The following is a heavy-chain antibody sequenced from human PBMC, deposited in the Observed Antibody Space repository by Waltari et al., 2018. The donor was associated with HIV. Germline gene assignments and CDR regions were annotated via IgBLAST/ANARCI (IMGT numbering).Heavy chain of an antibody. CDR3: ARGGHCSGISCYTGDYSYGLDV. CDR1: GFTFSSYW. Sequence: EVQLVESGGGLVQPGGSLRLSCAASGFTFSSYWIHWVRQAPGKGLVWCSRIDTGGGNTSYADSGKGRLTSSRDKTKKRRYLQMNSLRAEDTAVYYCARGGHCSGISCYTGDYSYGLDVWGQGTTVTVSS. J-gene: IGHJ6*02. CDR2: IDTGGGNT. D-gene: IGHD2-2*02. V-gene: IGHV3-74*01.